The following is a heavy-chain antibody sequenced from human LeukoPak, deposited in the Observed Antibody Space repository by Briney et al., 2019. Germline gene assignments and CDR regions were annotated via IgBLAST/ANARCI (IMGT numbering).Heavy chain of an antibody. J-gene: IGHJ4*02. CDR2: ISFTGDRT. CDR1: GFTFTDFA. D-gene: IGHD3-22*01. CDR3: AKRPDYYDSSGYSDY. Sequence: GGSLRLSCVISGFTFTDFAMTWVRQAPGKGLEWVSSISFTGDRTYYADSVKGRFTISRDNSKNTLYLQMNSLRAEDTAVYYCAKRPDYYDSSGYSDYWGQGTLVTVSS. V-gene: IGHV3-23*01.